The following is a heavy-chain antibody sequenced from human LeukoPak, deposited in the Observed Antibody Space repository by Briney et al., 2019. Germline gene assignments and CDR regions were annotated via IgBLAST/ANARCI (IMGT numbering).Heavy chain of an antibody. CDR1: GSTFSTAW. J-gene: IGHJ5*02. CDR2: VKSSTGGGTT. Sequence: GSLRLSCAASGSTFSTAWMSWVRQAPGKGLEWVGRVKSSTGGGTTDYAAPVKGRFTISRDDSQNTLYLQMNSLKIDDTAVYYCTTLGFDPWGQGTLVTVSS. CDR3: TTLGFDP. V-gene: IGHV3-15*01.